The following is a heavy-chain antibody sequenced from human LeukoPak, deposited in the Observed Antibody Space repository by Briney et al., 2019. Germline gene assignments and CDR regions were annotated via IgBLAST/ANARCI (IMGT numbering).Heavy chain of an antibody. J-gene: IGHJ4*02. CDR3: VKPRIIGLGWAQFDY. CDR2: FDGNADGT. CDR1: GFTFSLSG. Sequence: PGGSLRLSCATSGFTFSLSGMTWVRRPPGKGLEWVASFDGNADGTHYADSVKGRCTISRDNSKNTVYLQMNSLRAEDTAIYYCVKPRIIGLGWAQFDYWGQGSLVTVSS. V-gene: IGHV3-23*01. D-gene: IGHD2-15*01.